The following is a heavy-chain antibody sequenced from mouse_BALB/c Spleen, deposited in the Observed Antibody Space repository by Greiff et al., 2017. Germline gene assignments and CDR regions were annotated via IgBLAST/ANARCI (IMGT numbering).Heavy chain of an antibody. CDR2: ISSGSSTI. V-gene: IGHV5-17*02. CDR3: ALGSSWFAY. D-gene: IGHD1-1*01. CDR1: GFTFSSFG. Sequence: EVQLVESGGGLVQPGGFRKLSCAASGFTFSSFGMHWVRQAPEKGLEWVAYISSGSSTIYYADTVKGRFTISRDNPKNTLFLQMTSLRSEDTAMYYCALGSSWFAYWGQGTLVTVSA. J-gene: IGHJ3*01.